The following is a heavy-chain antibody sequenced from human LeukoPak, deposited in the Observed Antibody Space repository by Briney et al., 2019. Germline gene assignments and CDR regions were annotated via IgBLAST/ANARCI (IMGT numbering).Heavy chain of an antibody. CDR2: VSPPGGGT. CDR1: GFTFSNHG. D-gene: IGHD3-22*01. Sequence: GGSLRLSCAASGFTFSNHGMNWVRQAPGKGLEWLSGVSPPGGGTYYADSVKGRFTISRDDSKNTLSLQMNSLRVEDTAVYYCVRDWGYDSSGYWQKYFDSWGQGTLVTVSS. V-gene: IGHV3-23*01. CDR3: VRDWGYDSSGYWQKYFDS. J-gene: IGHJ4*02.